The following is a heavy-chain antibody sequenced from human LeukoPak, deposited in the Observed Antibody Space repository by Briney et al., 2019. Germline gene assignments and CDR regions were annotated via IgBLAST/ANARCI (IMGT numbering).Heavy chain of an antibody. J-gene: IGHJ5*02. CDR2: ISSSSSTI. CDR1: GFTFSSQS. V-gene: IGHV3-48*04. CDR3: ARGRESGYDP. Sequence: PGGSLRLSCAGSGFTFSSQSMNWVRQAPGKGLEWVSYISSSSSTIYYADSVKGRFTISRDNAKNSLYLQMNSLRAEDTAVYYCARGRESGYDPWGQGTLVTVSS. D-gene: IGHD5-12*01.